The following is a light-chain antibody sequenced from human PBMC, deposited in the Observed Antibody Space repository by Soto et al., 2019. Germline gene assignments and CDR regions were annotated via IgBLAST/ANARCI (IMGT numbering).Light chain of an antibody. CDR3: QQYGSTPLT. CDR1: QSVGSNS. V-gene: IGKV3-20*01. J-gene: IGKJ4*01. CDR2: DAS. Sequence: EIVVTQSPGTLSLSPGERATLSCRASQSVGSNSLAWYQQRPGQAPRFLIYDASSRATGIPDRFSGSGSGTDFTLTISRLAPEDFAVYYCQQYGSTPLTFGGGTKVESK.